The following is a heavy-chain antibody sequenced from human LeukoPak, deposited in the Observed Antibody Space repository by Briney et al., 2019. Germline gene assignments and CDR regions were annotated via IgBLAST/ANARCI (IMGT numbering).Heavy chain of an antibody. CDR2: IGWNSGSI. D-gene: IGHD3-10*01. CDR1: GFTFDDYA. CDR3: AKGSITMVRGKGSYFDY. Sequence: GRSLRLSCAASGFTFDDYAMHWVRQAPGKGLEWVSGIGWNSGSIGYADSVKGRFTISRDNAKNSLYLQMNSLRAEDTALYYCAKGSITMVRGKGSYFDYWGQGTLVTVSS. V-gene: IGHV3-9*01. J-gene: IGHJ4*02.